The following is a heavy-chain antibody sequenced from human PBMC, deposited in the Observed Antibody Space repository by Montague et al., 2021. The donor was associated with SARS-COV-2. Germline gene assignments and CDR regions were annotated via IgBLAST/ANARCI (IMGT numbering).Heavy chain of an antibody. Sequence: SLRLSCAASGFTFSSYGMNWVRQAPGKGLEWVAVISYDGSNKYYADSVKGRFTISRDNSKNTLYLQMNNLRAEDTAAYYCARDGSGYYDSSGYFDYWGQGTLVTVSS. CDR1: GFTFSSYG. D-gene: IGHD3-22*01. J-gene: IGHJ4*02. CDR3: ARDGSGYYDSSGYFDY. CDR2: ISYDGSNK. V-gene: IGHV3-33*05.